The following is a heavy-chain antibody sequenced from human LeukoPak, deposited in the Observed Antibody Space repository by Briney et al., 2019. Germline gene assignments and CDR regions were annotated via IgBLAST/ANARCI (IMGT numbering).Heavy chain of an antibody. CDR1: GGSISSYY. CDR2: IYYSGST. D-gene: IGHD3-9*01. CDR3: ARGVVLRYFDWLFKAFDI. Sequence: SETLSLTCTVSGGSISSYYWSWIRQPPGKGLEWIGYIYYSGSTNYNPSLKSRVTISVDTSKNQFSLKLSSVTAADTAVYYCARGVVLRYFDWLFKAFDIWGQGTMVTVSS. J-gene: IGHJ3*02. V-gene: IGHV4-59*01.